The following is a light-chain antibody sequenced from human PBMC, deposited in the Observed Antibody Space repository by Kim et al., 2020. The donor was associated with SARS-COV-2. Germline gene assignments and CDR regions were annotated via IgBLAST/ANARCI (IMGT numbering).Light chain of an antibody. V-gene: IGLV3-19*01. CDR1: SLRSYY. Sequence: SSELTQAPAVSVALGQTVRITCQGDSLRSYYASWYQQKPGQAPVLVIYGKNNRPSGIPDRFSGSSSGNTASLTITGAQAEDEADYYCNSRDSSGNWVFGGGTQLTVL. CDR3: NSRDSSGNWV. J-gene: IGLJ3*02. CDR2: GKN.